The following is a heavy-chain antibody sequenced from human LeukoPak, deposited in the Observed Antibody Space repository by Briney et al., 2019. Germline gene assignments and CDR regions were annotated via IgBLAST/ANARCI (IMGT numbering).Heavy chain of an antibody. CDR1: GFTFRSHA. Sequence: GGSLRLSCADSGFTFRSHAMSWVRQAPGKGPEWVSAISGGGGSTFYADPVKGRFTISRDNSKNTLYLQMNSLRAEDTAVYYCAKVYYDSGAHRWLDPWGQGTLVTASS. CDR3: AKVYYDSGAHRWLDP. D-gene: IGHD3-22*01. J-gene: IGHJ5*02. CDR2: ISGGGGST. V-gene: IGHV3-23*01.